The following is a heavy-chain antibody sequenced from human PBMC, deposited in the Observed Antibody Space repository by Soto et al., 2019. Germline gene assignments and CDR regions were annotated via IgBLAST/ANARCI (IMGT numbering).Heavy chain of an antibody. CDR3: ASSPSIVGATV. J-gene: IGHJ4*02. V-gene: IGHV4-30-4*01. Sequence: PSETLSLTCTVSGGSISSGDYYWSWIRQPPGKGLEWIGYIYYSGSTYYNPSLKSRVTISVDTSKNQFSLKLSSVTAADTAVLYGASSPSIVGATVWGQGTLVTGSS. CDR2: IYYSGST. CDR1: GGSISSGDYY. D-gene: IGHD1-26*01.